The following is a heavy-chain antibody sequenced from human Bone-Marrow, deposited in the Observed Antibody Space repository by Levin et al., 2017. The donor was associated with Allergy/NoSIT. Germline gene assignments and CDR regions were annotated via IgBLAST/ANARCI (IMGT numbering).Heavy chain of an antibody. J-gene: IGHJ4*02. Sequence: LGESLKISCKGSEYDFDTYWIGWVRQMSGKGLEWMGTIYPGDSDSTYSPAFEGHVTFSVDKSTTTAYLEWRSLKASDTALYFCARHRKQLWPPTASFDYWGQGTLVTVSS. CDR3: ARHRKQLWPPTASFDY. D-gene: IGHD5-24*01. V-gene: IGHV5-51*01. CDR1: EYDFDTYW. CDR2: IYPGDSDS.